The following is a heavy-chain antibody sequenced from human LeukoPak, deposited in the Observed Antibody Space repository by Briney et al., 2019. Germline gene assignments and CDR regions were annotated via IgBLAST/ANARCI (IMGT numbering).Heavy chain of an antibody. CDR2: ISGSGGST. Sequence: TGGSLRLSCPASGFTFSSYAMSWVRQAPGKGLEWVAAISGSGGSTYYADSVKGRFTISRDNSKNTLYLQMNSLRAEDTAVYYCAKDAGYYNFLTGYHYDHWGQGTLVTVSS. J-gene: IGHJ4*02. CDR3: AKDAGYYNFLTGYHYDH. CDR1: GFTFSSYA. V-gene: IGHV3-23*01. D-gene: IGHD3-9*01.